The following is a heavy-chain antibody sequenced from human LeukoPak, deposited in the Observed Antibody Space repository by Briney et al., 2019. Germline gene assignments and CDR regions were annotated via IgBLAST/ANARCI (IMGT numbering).Heavy chain of an antibody. CDR1: GFTFKTHG. CDR2: VSYDGSNK. V-gene: IGHV3-30*18. D-gene: IGHD2-2*01. J-gene: IGHJ4*02. CDR3: VKASGPQSPGH. Sequence: PGGSLRLSCGASGFTFKTHGMHWVRQAPGKGLEWVAVVSYDGSNKFCAESVKGRFTISRDDSKNTVYLQMSSLRPEDTAVYYCVKASGPQSPGHWGQGTLVIVSS.